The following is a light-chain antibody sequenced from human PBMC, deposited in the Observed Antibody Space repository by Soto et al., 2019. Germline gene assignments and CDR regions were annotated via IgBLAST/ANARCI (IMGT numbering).Light chain of an antibody. Sequence: DIQMTQSPSSLSASVGDRVTITCRASQSIRNLLNWYQQKPGIAPRLLIHTTSSLQSGVPARFSGSGSGTDFTLTISSLQPEDFATYYCQQSSSTPQTFGGGTKVEI. CDR2: TTS. CDR3: QQSSSTPQT. V-gene: IGKV1-39*01. CDR1: QSIRNL. J-gene: IGKJ4*01.